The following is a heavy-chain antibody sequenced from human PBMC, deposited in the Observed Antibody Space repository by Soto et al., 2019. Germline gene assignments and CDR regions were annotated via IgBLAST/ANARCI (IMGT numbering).Heavy chain of an antibody. Sequence: PSETLSLTCTVSGGSISSSSYYWGWIRQPPGKGLEWIGSIYYSGSTYYNPSLKSRVTISVDTSKNQFSLKLSSVTAADTAVYYCARHAPHYDFWLVPTRGFDPWGQGTLVTVSS. CDR2: IYYSGST. J-gene: IGHJ5*02. CDR3: ARHAPHYDFWLVPTRGFDP. CDR1: GGSISSSSYY. D-gene: IGHD3-3*01. V-gene: IGHV4-39*01.